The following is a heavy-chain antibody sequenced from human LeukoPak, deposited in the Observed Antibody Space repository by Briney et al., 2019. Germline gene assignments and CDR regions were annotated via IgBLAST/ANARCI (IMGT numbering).Heavy chain of an antibody. D-gene: IGHD5-24*01. Sequence: GGSLRLSCAATGFTFSTYNMNWVRQAPGKGLEWVSYISSSSSTIYYADSVKGRFTISRDNAKNSLYLQMNSLRAEDTAVYYCARAFRDVIFDSWGQGTLVTVSS. J-gene: IGHJ4*02. CDR3: ARAFRDVIFDS. CDR1: GFTFSTYN. CDR2: ISSSSSTI. V-gene: IGHV3-48*04.